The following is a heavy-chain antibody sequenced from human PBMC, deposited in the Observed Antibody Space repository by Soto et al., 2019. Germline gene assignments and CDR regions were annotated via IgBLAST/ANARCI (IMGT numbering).Heavy chain of an antibody. V-gene: IGHV1-69*08. CDR1: GGTFSSYT. D-gene: IGHD2-15*01. J-gene: IGHJ4*02. Sequence: QVQLVQSGAEVKKPGSSVKVSCKASGGTFSSYTISWVRQAPGQGLGWMGRIIPILGIANYAQKFQGRVTITADKSTSTAYMELSSLRSEDTAVYYCARDWLGYCSGGSCYSGSVWGQGTLVTVSS. CDR3: ARDWLGYCSGGSCYSGSV. CDR2: IIPILGIA.